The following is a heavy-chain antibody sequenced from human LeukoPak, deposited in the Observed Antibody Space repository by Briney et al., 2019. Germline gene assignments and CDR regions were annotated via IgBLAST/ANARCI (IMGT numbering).Heavy chain of an antibody. J-gene: IGHJ4*02. CDR2: INRSGST. CDR1: GGSFSGYY. CDR3: ARNGGDYYDSSGYYFVFDY. D-gene: IGHD3-22*01. V-gene: IGHV4-34*01. Sequence: PSETLSLTCAVYGGSFSGYYWSWIRQPPGKGLEWIGEINRSGSTNYNPSLKSRVTISVDTSKNQFSLKLSSVTAADTAVYYCARNGGDYYDSSGYYFVFDYWGQGTLVTVSS.